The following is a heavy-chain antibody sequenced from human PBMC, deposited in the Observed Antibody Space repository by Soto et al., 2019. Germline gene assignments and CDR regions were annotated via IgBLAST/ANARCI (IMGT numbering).Heavy chain of an antibody. D-gene: IGHD3-3*01. V-gene: IGHV1-46*01. CDR1: GYTFTSYY. Sequence: ASVKVSCKASGYTFTSYYMHWVRQAPGQGLEWMGIINPSGGSTSYAQKFQGRVTMTRDTSTSTVYMELSSLRSEDTAVYYCAIENGLGYDFGSGYQTFFDYWGQGTLVTVAS. CDR3: AIENGLGYDFGSGYQTFFDY. J-gene: IGHJ4*02. CDR2: INPSGGST.